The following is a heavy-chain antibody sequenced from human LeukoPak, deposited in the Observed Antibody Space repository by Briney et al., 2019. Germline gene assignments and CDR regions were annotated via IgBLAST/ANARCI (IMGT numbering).Heavy chain of an antibody. CDR2: IYHSGST. V-gene: IGHV4-38-2*01. Sequence: SETLSLTCAVSGYSFSSGYDWGWIRPPPGKGLEWIGSIYHSGSTYYNPSVKSRVTISVDTSKNQFSLKLSTVTAADTAVYYCASSLTIFGVVPFDYWGQGTLVTVSS. CDR1: GYSFSSGYD. CDR3: ASSLTIFGVVPFDY. D-gene: IGHD3-3*01. J-gene: IGHJ4*02.